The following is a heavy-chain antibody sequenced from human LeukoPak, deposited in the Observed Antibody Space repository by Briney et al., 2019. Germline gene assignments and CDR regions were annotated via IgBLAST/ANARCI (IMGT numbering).Heavy chain of an antibody. Sequence: SETLSLTCAVYGGSFSGYYWSWIRQPPGKGLEWIGEINHSGSTNYNPSLKGRVTISVDTSKNQFSLKLGSVTAADTAVYYCARGMYSSGWPIDYWGQGTLVTVSS. CDR1: GGSFSGYY. CDR3: ARGMYSSGWPIDY. J-gene: IGHJ4*02. V-gene: IGHV4-34*01. D-gene: IGHD6-19*01. CDR2: INHSGST.